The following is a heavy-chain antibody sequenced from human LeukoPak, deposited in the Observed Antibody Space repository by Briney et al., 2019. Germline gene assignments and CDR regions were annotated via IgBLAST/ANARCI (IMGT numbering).Heavy chain of an antibody. CDR2: IWPSETT. J-gene: IGHJ3*02. V-gene: IGHV3-66*01. CDR3: ARRILLSGFDI. Sequence: GGSLILSCVASGFTVSDNHMSWVRQAPGKGLVWVSVIWPSETTQYADSVKGRFTISRDASKNTLYLQMNSLRDEDTALYFCARRILLSGFDIWGQGTMVTVSA. CDR1: GFTVSDNH. D-gene: IGHD3-10*01.